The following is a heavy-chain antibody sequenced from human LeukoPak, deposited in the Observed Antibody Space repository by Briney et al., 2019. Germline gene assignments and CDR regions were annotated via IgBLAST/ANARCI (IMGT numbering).Heavy chain of an antibody. CDR2: ISAYNGNT. V-gene: IGHV1-18*01. J-gene: IGHJ4*02. D-gene: IGHD3-22*01. CDR1: GYTFTSYG. Sequence: ASVTVSCKASGYTFTSYGISWVRQAPGQGREWMGWISAYNGNTNYAQKLQGRVTMTTDTSTSTAYMELRSLRSDDTAVYYCARDPYYYDSSGSPLQLSRFDYWGQGTLVTVSS. CDR3: ARDPYYYDSSGSPLQLSRFDY.